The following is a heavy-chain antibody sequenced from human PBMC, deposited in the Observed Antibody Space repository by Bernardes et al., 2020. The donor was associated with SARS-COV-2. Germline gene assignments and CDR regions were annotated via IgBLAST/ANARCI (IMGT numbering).Heavy chain of an antibody. CDR1: GFTFTSSA. CDR2: IVVGSGNT. D-gene: IGHD3-9*01. Sequence: SVKVSCKASGFTFTSSAMQWVRQARGQGLEWIGWIVVGSGNTDYAQKFQERITISRDISTSTAYMELNSLRAEDTAVYYCARGPMYYDILTGYYPPYYYYGMDVWGQGTTVTVSS. V-gene: IGHV1-58*02. J-gene: IGHJ6*02. CDR3: ARGPMYYDILTGYYPPYYYYGMDV.